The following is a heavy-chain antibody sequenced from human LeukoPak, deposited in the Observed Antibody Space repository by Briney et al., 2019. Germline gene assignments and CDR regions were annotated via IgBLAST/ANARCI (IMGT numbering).Heavy chain of an antibody. CDR3: ARHPYTWNDVQLLDY. V-gene: IGHV4-39*01. D-gene: IGHD1-1*01. Sequence: SETLSLTCTVYSGSTSSSSYYWGWIRQPPGKGLKWIGGTYYIGSTYYHPSIKCRVNISVDKSKNQHSLKLSSVTAEDTAVYYCARHPYTWNDVQLLDYWGQGTRVTVSS. J-gene: IGHJ4*02. CDR2: TYYIGST. CDR1: SGSTSSSSYY.